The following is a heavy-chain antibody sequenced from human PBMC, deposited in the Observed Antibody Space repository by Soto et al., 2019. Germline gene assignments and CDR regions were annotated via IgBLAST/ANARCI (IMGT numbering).Heavy chain of an antibody. D-gene: IGHD2-2*01. CDR1: GFTFSTYA. V-gene: IGHV3-23*01. J-gene: IGHJ4*02. CDR3: VPLCRYCSTTTQS. Sequence: PGGSLRLSCAASGFTFSTYAMSWVRQAPRKGLEWVSAISGNGGDYTYYADSVKGRFTISRDNSKNTLYLQMNSLRAEDTAVYYCVPLCRYCSTTTQSGGQGTLVTVSS. CDR2: ISGNGGDYT.